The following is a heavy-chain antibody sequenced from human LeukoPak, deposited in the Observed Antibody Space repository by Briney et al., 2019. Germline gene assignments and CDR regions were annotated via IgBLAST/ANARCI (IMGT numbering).Heavy chain of an antibody. V-gene: IGHV3-21*01. D-gene: IGHD6-6*01. Sequence: GGSLRLSCAASGFTLSSYSMNWVRQAPGKGLEWVSSISSSSSYIYYADSVKGRFTISRDNAKNSLYLQMNSLRAEDTAVYYCARDLSSYYFDYWGQGTLVTVSS. CDR3: ARDLSSYYFDY. J-gene: IGHJ4*02. CDR1: GFTLSSYS. CDR2: ISSSSSYI.